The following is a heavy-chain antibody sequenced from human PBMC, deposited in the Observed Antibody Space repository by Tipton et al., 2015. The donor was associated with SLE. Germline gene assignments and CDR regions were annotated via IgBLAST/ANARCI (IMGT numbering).Heavy chain of an antibody. CDR1: GFTFSSYA. Sequence: SLRLSCAASGFTFSSYAMSWVRQAPGKGLEWALVISGSGGSTYYADSVKGRFTISRDNSKNTLYLQMNSLRAEDTAVYYCAKARPGGYFDLWGRGTLVTVSS. CDR2: ISGSGGST. D-gene: IGHD3-10*01. J-gene: IGHJ2*01. CDR3: AKARPGGYFDL. V-gene: IGHV3-23*01.